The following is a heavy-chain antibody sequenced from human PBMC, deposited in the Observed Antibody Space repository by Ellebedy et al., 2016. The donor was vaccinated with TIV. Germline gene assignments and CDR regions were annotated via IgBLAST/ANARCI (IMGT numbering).Heavy chain of an antibody. CDR3: ARSSGYHINNYFDY. J-gene: IGHJ4*01. D-gene: IGHD5-12*01. V-gene: IGHV1-69*13. CDR1: GGPFNSNA. CDR2: IIGMFRTT. Sequence: ASVKVSCKASGGPFNSNAFSWVRQAPGQGFEWMGGIIGMFRTTNYAQKFQGRVTITADEFMSTAYMELSSLSIEDTAIYVCARSSGYHINNYFDYWGQGTLVTVSS.